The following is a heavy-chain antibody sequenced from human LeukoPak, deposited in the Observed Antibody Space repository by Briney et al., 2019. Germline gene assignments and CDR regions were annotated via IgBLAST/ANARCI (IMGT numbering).Heavy chain of an antibody. J-gene: IGHJ4*02. CDR3: AASRDGYTNSLFDY. CDR2: IIPIFGTA. CDR1: GGTFSSYA. V-gene: IGHV1-69*06. Sequence: ASVKVSSKASGGTFSSYAISWVRQAPGQGLGWMGRIIPIFGTANYAQKFQGRVTITADKSTSTAYMELSGLRSEDTAVYYCAASRDGYTNSLFDYWGQGTLVTVSS. D-gene: IGHD5-24*01.